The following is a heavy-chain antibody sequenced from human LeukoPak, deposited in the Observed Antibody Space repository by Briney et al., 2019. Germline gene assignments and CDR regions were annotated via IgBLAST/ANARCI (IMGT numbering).Heavy chain of an antibody. CDR1: GFTVSSNY. CDR3: ASSSIVVVPAAMGAYFQH. J-gene: IGHJ1*01. V-gene: IGHV4-59*02. D-gene: IGHD2-2*01. CDR2: IYYNGST. Sequence: PGGSLRLSCAASGFTVSSNYMSWIRQPPGKELEWIGYIYYNGSTKYNPSLKSRVTISVDTSKNQFSLKLSSVTAADTAVYYCASSSIVVVPAAMGAYFQHWGQGALVTVSS.